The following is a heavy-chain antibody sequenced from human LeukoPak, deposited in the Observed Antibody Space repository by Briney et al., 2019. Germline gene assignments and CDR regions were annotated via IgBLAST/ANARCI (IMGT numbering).Heavy chain of an antibody. CDR3: ARGYDILTNADYFDY. Sequence: PSETLSLTCAVYGXSFSGYYWSWIRQPPGKGQEWIGEINHSGSTNYNPSLKSRVTISVDTSKNQFSLKLSSVTAADTAVYYCARGYDILTNADYFDYWGQGTLVTVSS. V-gene: IGHV4-34*01. D-gene: IGHD3-9*01. J-gene: IGHJ4*02. CDR1: GXSFSGYY. CDR2: INHSGST.